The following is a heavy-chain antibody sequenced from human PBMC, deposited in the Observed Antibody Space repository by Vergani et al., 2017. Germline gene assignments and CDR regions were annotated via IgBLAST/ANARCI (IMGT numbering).Heavy chain of an antibody. CDR1: GGSITSSSYY. Sequence: QLHLQESGPGLVKPSETLSLTCTVSGGSITSSSYYWGWIRQPAGKGLEWIGRLYTSGGTNYNPSLKSRVTMSIDTSKNQFSLRLRSVTAADTAVYYCARDSAGITAAGIYWGQGILVTVSS. D-gene: IGHD6-13*01. V-gene: IGHV4-61*02. J-gene: IGHJ4*02. CDR2: LYTSGGT. CDR3: ARDSAGITAAGIY.